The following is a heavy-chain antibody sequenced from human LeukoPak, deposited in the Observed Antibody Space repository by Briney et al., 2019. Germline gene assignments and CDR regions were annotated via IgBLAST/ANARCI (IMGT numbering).Heavy chain of an antibody. CDR1: GYAFTEYA. D-gene: IGHD1-26*01. CDR2: INPSGGST. CDR3: ASSGSGSYENWFDP. V-gene: IGHV1-46*01. Sequence: GASVKVSCKASGYAFTEYAMNWVRQAPGQGLEWMGIINPSGGSTSYAQKFQGRVTMTRDTSTSTVYMELSSLRSEDTAVYYCASSGSGSYENWFDPWGQGTLVTVSS. J-gene: IGHJ5*02.